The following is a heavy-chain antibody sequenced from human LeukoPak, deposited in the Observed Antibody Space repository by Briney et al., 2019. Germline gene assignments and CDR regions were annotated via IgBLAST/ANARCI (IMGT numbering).Heavy chain of an antibody. V-gene: IGHV3-30*02. CDR2: IRYDGSNK. D-gene: IGHD3-16*01. CDR3: AKVGEGALIYDY. Sequence: QTGGSLRLSCAASGFTFSSYGMHWVRQAPGKGLEWVAFIRYDGSNKYYADSVKGRFTISRDNSKNTLYLQMNSLRAEDTAVYYCAKVGEGALIYDYWGQGTLVTVSS. CDR1: GFTFSSYG. J-gene: IGHJ4*02.